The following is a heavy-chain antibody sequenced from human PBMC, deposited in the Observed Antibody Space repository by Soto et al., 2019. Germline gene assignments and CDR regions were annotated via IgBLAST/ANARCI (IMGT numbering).Heavy chain of an antibody. J-gene: IGHJ4*02. CDR1: GFTFSSYA. Sequence: PGGSLRLSCAASGFTFSSYAMSWVRQAPGKGLEWVSAISGSGGSTYYADSVKGRFTISRDNSKNTLYLQMNSLRAEDTAVYYCAKVLFSYSSSWLDYFDYWGQGTLVTVSS. CDR3: AKVLFSYSSSWLDYFDY. D-gene: IGHD6-13*01. CDR2: ISGSGGST. V-gene: IGHV3-23*01.